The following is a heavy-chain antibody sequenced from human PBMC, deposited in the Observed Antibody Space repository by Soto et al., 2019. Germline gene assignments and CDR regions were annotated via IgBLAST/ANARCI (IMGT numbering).Heavy chain of an antibody. D-gene: IGHD4-17*01. V-gene: IGHV3-7*01. CDR1: GFSFSTAW. Sequence: GGSLRLSCAASGFSFSTAWMNWGRLAPGKGLEWVAIMSPDGGKKYYLDSVKGRFTISRDNANNSLYLQMNNLGSEDTAVYFCAGDYVLMTTVTTVYYYGMDVWGQGTTVTVSS. J-gene: IGHJ6*02. CDR2: MSPDGGKK. CDR3: AGDYVLMTTVTTVYYYGMDV.